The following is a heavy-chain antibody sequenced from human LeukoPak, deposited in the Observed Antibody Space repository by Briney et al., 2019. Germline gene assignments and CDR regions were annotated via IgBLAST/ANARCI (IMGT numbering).Heavy chain of an antibody. J-gene: IGHJ4*02. Sequence: GGSLRLSCAASGFTFSSYAMHWVRQAPGKGLEWVAVISYDGSNKYYADSVKGRFTISRDNAKNTLYLQMNSLRAEDTAVYYCARTVIGDYWGQGTLVTVSS. CDR1: GFTFSSYA. CDR2: ISYDGSNK. V-gene: IGHV3-30-3*01. CDR3: ARTVIGDY. D-gene: IGHD2/OR15-2a*01.